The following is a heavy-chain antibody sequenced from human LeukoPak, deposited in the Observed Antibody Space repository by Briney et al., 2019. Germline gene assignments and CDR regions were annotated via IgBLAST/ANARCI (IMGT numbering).Heavy chain of an antibody. Sequence: PGGSLRHSCAASGFTFSSYGMPWVPRAPGKGLEWVPFIRYDGSNKYYADSLRGRFPSSIHNSKNTRYLQMNSLRAEDTAVYYCAKGPASGVGATYFDYWGQGTLVTVSS. CDR2: IRYDGSNK. V-gene: IGHV3-30*02. CDR1: GFTFSSYG. D-gene: IGHD1-26*01. J-gene: IGHJ4*02. CDR3: AKGPASGVGATYFDY.